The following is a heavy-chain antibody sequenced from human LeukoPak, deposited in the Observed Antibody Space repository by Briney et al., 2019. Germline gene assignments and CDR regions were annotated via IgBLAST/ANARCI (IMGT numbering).Heavy chain of an antibody. J-gene: IGHJ4*02. CDR2: ISGSGGST. CDR3: ARGGYCSSTSCFHQDY. D-gene: IGHD2-2*01. Sequence: PGGSLRLSCAASGFTFSSYAMSWVRQAPGKGLEWVSAISGSGGSTYYADSVKGRFTISRDNSKNSLYLQMNSLRAEDTAVYYCARGGYCSSTSCFHQDYWGQGTLVTVSS. V-gene: IGHV3-23*01. CDR1: GFTFSSYA.